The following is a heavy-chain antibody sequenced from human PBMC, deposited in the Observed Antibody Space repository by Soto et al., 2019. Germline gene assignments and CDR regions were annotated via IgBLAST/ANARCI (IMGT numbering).Heavy chain of an antibody. CDR1: GFTFSDHY. J-gene: IGHJ4*02. CDR2: TRNKANSYTT. Sequence: EVQLVESGGGFVQPGGSPRLSCAASGFTFSDHYMDWVRQAPGKGLEWVGRTRNKANSYTTEYAASVKGRFTISRDDSENSLYLQMNSLKTEDTAVYYCARASGAGYTPFDYWGQGTLVTVSS. D-gene: IGHD5-12*01. CDR3: ARASGAGYTPFDY. V-gene: IGHV3-72*01.